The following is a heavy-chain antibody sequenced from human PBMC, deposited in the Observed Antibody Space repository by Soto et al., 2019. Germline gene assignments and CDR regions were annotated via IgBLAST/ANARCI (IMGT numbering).Heavy chain of an antibody. Sequence: SETLSLTCAVSGVSISGFSWWGWVRQPPGKGPEWTAKIHHSGATNYKPSLKSRVIISVDTSKNQFSLKLSSVTAADAAVYYCATFRGMTTATTERYFDYWGQGTLVTVSS. D-gene: IGHD4-17*01. CDR1: GVSISGFSW. CDR3: ATFRGMTTATTERYFDY. CDR2: IHHSGAT. J-gene: IGHJ4*02. V-gene: IGHV4-4*02.